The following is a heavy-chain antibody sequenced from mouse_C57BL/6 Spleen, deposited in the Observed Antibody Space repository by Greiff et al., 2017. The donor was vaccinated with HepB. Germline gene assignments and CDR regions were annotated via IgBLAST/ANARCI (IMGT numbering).Heavy chain of an antibody. Sequence: VQLKESGPGMVKPSQSLSLTCTVTGYSITSGYDWHWIRHFPGNKLEWMGYISYSGSTNYNPSLKSRISITHDTSKNHFFLKLNSVTTEDTATYYCAREGVSYAMDYWGQGTPVTVSS. V-gene: IGHV3-1*01. CDR2: ISYSGST. J-gene: IGHJ4*01. CDR1: GYSITSGYD. CDR3: AREGVSYAMDY.